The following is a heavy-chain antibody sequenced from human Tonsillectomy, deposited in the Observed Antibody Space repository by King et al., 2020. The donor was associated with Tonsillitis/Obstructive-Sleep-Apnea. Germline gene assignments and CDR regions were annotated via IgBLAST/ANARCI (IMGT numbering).Heavy chain of an antibody. CDR2: FDPEDGET. V-gene: IGHV1-24*01. CDR3: ATIPPNYYDSSGYYRFDY. CDR1: GYTLTELS. Sequence: QLVQSGAEVKKPGASVKVSCKVSGYTLTELSMHWVRQAPGKGLEWMGGFDPEDGETIYAQKFQGRVTMTEDTSTDTAYMELSSLRSEDTAVYYCATIPPNYYDSSGYYRFDYWGQGTLVTVSS. D-gene: IGHD3-22*01. J-gene: IGHJ4*02.